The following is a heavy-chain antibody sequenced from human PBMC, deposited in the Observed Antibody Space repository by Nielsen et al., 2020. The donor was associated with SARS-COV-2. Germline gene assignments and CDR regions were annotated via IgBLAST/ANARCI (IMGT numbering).Heavy chain of an antibody. CDR1: GYTFKSYD. D-gene: IGHD3-22*01. Sequence: ASVKVSCKASGYTFKSYDINWVRQATGQGLEWMGWMNPNSGNTGYAQKFQGRVTMTRNTSTSTAYMELSSLRSEDTAVYYCARAPYDSTWFDPWGQGTLVTVSS. CDR3: ARAPYDSTWFDP. CDR2: MNPNSGNT. J-gene: IGHJ5*02. V-gene: IGHV1-8*01.